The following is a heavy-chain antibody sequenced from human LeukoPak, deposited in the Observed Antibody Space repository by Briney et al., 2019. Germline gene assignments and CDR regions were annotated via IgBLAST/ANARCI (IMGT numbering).Heavy chain of an antibody. J-gene: IGHJ4*02. CDR1: GFTFDDHA. CDR3: AKSPREVTFGGVISHPFDY. V-gene: IGHV3-9*01. D-gene: IGHD3-16*02. CDR2: ISWNSGSI. Sequence: PGGSLRLSCAASGFTFDDHAMHWVRQAPGKGLEWVSGISWNSGSIGYADSVKGRFTISRDNAKNSLYLQMNSLRAEDTALYYCAKSPREVTFGGVISHPFDYWGQGTLVTVSS.